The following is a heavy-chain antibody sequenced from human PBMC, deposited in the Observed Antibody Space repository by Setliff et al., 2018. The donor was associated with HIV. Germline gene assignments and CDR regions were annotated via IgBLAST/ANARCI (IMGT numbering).Heavy chain of an antibody. J-gene: IGHJ4*02. CDR2: ISSSGSTR. D-gene: IGHD6-19*01. CDR3: ARDPNTGWYYLDF. CDR1: GFTFSSYS. Sequence: GGSLRLSCAASGFTFSSYSMNWVRQAPGKGLEWVSYISSSGSTRYYAVSVKGRFTISRDNAKNSLYLQMNSLRAEDTAVYYCARDPNTGWYYLDFWGPGALVTVSS. V-gene: IGHV3-48*04.